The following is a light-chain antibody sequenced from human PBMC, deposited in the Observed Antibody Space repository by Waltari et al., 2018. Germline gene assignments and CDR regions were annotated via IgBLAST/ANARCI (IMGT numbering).Light chain of an antibody. Sequence: EIVLTQSPGTVSLSPGDRATLSCWASQSVRLYLAWYQQKPGQAPRLLTYHAFTRATGIADRFSASGSGTDFSLTISRLEPEDFALYYCRQYVELPATFGQGTKVEIK. CDR2: HAF. V-gene: IGKV3-20*01. CDR3: RQYVELPAT. CDR1: QSVRLY. J-gene: IGKJ1*01.